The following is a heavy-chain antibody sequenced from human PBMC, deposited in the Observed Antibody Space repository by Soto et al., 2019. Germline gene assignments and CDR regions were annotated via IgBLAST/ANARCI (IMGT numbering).Heavy chain of an antibody. V-gene: IGHV1-18*01. CDR2: ISVYDGQT. CDR3: ARPDYYNTGSGAFDP. CDR1: GYTFNSHG. J-gene: IGHJ3*01. Sequence: GASVKVSCKASGYTFNSHGISWVRQAPGQRLEWMGWISVYDGQTNYAQNFQGRVTMTTDTFTSTAYMELTGLTSGDTAVYYCARPDYYNTGSGAFDPWGQGTMVTVSS. D-gene: IGHD3-22*01.